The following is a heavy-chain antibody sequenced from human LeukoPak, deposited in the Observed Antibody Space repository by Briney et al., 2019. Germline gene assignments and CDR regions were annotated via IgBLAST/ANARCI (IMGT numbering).Heavy chain of an antibody. J-gene: IGHJ4*02. CDR1: GGSVSSYY. Sequence: SETLSLTCTVSGGSVSSYYWSWIRQPPGEGLEWIGYIYYSGSTNYNPSLKSRVTISVDTSKNQFSLKLSSVTAADTAVYYCARHNYDILTGPPGYFDYWGQGTLVTVSS. CDR3: ARHNYDILTGPPGYFDY. V-gene: IGHV4-59*08. CDR2: IYYSGST. D-gene: IGHD3-9*01.